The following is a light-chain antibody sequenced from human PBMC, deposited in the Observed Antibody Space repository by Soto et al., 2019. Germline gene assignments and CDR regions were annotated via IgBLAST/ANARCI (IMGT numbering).Light chain of an antibody. Sequence: EIVLTQSPGTLSLSPGERATLSCRASQSVSSSYLAWYQQKPGQAPRLLIYGASSRATGIPDRFSGSGSGTVFTPTICIRETEDGAGYYCHQYGSSPPCYTFGQGTKLEIK. CDR2: GAS. CDR1: QSVSSSY. V-gene: IGKV3-20*01. J-gene: IGKJ2*01. CDR3: HQYGSSPPCYT.